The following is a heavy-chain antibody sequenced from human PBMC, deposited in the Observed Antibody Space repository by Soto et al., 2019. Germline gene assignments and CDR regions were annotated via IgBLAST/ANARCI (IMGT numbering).Heavy chain of an antibody. J-gene: IGHJ4*02. CDR2: INHRGTT. CDR3: AKDRRYSTNSVYFDY. V-gene: IGHV4-34*01. Sequence: SETLSLTCAVYGGSFNDYFWSWIRQPPGKGLEWIGEINHRGTTNYIPSLKRRVTVSVDTSKNQFSLKLISVTAEDTAIYYCAKDRRYSTNSVYFDYWGQGTPVTVSS. D-gene: IGHD6-13*01. CDR1: GGSFNDYF.